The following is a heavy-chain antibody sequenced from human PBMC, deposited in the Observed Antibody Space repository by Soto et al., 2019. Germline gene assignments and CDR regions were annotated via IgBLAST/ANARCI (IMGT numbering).Heavy chain of an antibody. CDR1: GFTFSDYS. D-gene: IGHD3-10*01. CDR3: ARDRDGEAYYYYGMDV. V-gene: IGHV3-21*01. Sequence: EVHLVESGGGLVKPGGSLRLSCAASGFTFSDYSMNWVRQAPGKGLEWVSSISSSSSTIYYADSVKGRFTISRDNAKNSLYLQMNSLRDEDTAVYYCARDRDGEAYYYYGMDVWGQGTTVTVSS. J-gene: IGHJ6*02. CDR2: ISSSSSTI.